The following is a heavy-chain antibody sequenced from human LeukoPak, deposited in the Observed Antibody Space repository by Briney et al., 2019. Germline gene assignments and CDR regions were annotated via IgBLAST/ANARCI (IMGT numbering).Heavy chain of an antibody. V-gene: IGHV3-21*01. Sequence: PGGSLRLSCAASGFTFSTYSMTWVRQAPGKGLEWVSSISSSSSFIYYADSEKVRFTISSDNAKNSLYLQMNILRAEDTAVYYCARCYYNGSGRYWRINYYYYYGMDVRGQGTTVTASS. D-gene: IGHD3-10*01. CDR2: ISSSSSFI. CDR3: ARCYYNGSGRYWRINYYYYYGMDV. CDR1: GFTFSTYS. J-gene: IGHJ6*02.